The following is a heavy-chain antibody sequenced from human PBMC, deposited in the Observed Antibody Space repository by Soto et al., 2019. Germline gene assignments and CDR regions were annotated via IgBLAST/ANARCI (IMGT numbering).Heavy chain of an antibody. V-gene: IGHV4-39*01. J-gene: IGHJ4*02. CDR3: AGQRTTVVTQAYFDH. CDR1: GGSITSSSYY. Sequence: SETLSLTCTVSGGSITSSSYYWGWIRQPPGKGLEWIGGIYYSGRSYYNPSLKSRVTMSVDTSKNQFSLTLNSVTAADAAVYYCAGQRTTVVTQAYFDHWGQGTLVTVSS. D-gene: IGHD4-17*01. CDR2: IYYSGRS.